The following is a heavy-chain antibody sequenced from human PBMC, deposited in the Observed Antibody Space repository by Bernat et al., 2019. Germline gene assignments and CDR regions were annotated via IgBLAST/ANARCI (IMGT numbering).Heavy chain of an antibody. J-gene: IGHJ5*02. CDR3: ARDHDFWSGYYTRFDP. Sequence: QVQLVESGGGVVQPGRSLRLSCAASGFTFSSYAMHWVRQAPGNGLEWVAVISYDGSNKYNADSVKGRFTISRDNSKNTLYLQMNSLRAEDTAVYYCARDHDFWSGYYTRFDPWGQGTLVTVSS. CDR2: ISYDGSNK. D-gene: IGHD3-3*01. V-gene: IGHV3-30-3*01. CDR1: GFTFSSYA.